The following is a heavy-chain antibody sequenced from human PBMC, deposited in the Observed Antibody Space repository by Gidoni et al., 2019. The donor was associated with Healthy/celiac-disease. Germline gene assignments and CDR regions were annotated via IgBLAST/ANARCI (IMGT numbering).Heavy chain of an antibody. CDR2: ISGSGGST. J-gene: IGHJ4*02. D-gene: IGHD3-10*01. CDR1: GFTFSSYA. CDR3: AKGHISGSGSYNDY. Sequence: EVQLVESGGGLVQPGGSLRLSCAAAGFTFSSYAMRWVRQAPGKGLEWVSAISGSGGSTYYADSVKGRFTISRDNSKNTLYLQMNSLRAEDTAVYYCAKGHISGSGSYNDYWGQGTLVTVSS. V-gene: IGHV3-23*04.